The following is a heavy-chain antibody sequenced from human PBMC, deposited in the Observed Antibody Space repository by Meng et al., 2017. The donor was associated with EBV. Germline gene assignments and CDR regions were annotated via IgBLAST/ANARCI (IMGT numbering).Heavy chain of an antibody. J-gene: IGHJ5*02. CDR1: GGSISSSSYY. V-gene: IGHV4-39*07. D-gene: IGHD3-10*01. CDR3: ARVFPVHRGGSGSYRWFDP. CDR2: IHYSGST. Sequence: QLQLQESGPGLVKPSATLSLTCTLSGGSISSSSYYRGWIRQPPGKGLEWIGSIHYSGSTYYNPSLKSRVTISVDTSKNQFSLKLSSVTAADTAVYYCARVFPVHRGGSGSYRWFDPWGQGTLVTVSS.